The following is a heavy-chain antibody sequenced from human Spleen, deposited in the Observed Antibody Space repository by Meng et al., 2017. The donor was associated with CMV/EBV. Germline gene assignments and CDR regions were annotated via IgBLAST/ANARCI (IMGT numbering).Heavy chain of an antibody. J-gene: IGHJ4*02. CDR3: ARVGTFDFWSGYYPY. CDR2: ISYDGSNK. V-gene: IGHV3-30*03. CDR1: GFTFSYYY. Sequence: LSLTCAASGFTFSYYYMSGVRQAPGKGLEWVAVISYDGSNKYYADSVKGRFTISRDNSKTTLYLQMNSLRPEDTAIYYCARVGTFDFWSGYYPYWGQGTLVTVSS. D-gene: IGHD3-3*01.